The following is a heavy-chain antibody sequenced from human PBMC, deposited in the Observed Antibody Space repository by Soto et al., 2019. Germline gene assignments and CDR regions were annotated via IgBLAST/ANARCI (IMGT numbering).Heavy chain of an antibody. D-gene: IGHD5-18*01. CDR1: GGSISSSSYY. CDR3: ASITAMLPQFAY. J-gene: IGHJ4*02. V-gene: IGHV4-39*01. Sequence: SETLSLTCTVSGGSISSSSYYWGWIRQPPGKGLEWIGSIYYSGSTYYNPSLKSRVTISVDTSKNQFSLKLSSVIAADTAVYYFASITAMLPQFAYSGQGTLVPVSS. CDR2: IYYSGST.